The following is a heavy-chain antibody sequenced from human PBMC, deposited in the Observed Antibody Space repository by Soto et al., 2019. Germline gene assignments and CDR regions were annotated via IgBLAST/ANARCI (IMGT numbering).Heavy chain of an antibody. J-gene: IGHJ6*02. D-gene: IGHD3-3*01. CDR3: ARGRYAFWSGYYRGSTYGMDV. Sequence: SETLSLTCAVYGGSFSGYYWSWIRQPPGKGLEWIGEINHSGSTNYNPSLKSRVTISVDTSKNQFSLKLSSVTAADMAVYYCARGRYAFWSGYYRGSTYGMDVWGQGTTVTVSS. V-gene: IGHV4-34*01. CDR2: INHSGST. CDR1: GGSFSGYY.